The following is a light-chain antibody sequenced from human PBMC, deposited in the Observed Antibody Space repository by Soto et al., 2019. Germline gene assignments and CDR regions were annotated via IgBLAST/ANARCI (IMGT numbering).Light chain of an antibody. V-gene: IGLV1-40*01. CDR3: QSYDFSLLLPVV. CDR1: TSNIGAGYA. CDR2: DYT. Sequence: QSVLTQPPSVSGAPGQRVTISCSGNTSNIGAGYAVHWYQQLPGTAPKLLIYDYTNRPSGVPDRFSGSKSGTSASLAITGLQTEDEAEYYCQSYDFSLLLPVVFGGGTRVTVL. J-gene: IGLJ2*01.